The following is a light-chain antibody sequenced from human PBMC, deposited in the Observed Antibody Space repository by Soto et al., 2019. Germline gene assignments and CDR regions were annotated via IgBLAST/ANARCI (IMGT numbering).Light chain of an antibody. CDR2: WAS. CDR1: QSVLYSSNNKKY. CDR3: QQYYSSPPT. Sequence: DIVMTQSPDSLAVSLGERATINCKSSQSVLYSSNNKKYLAWYQHKPGQPPRLLIYWASTRESGVPDRISGSGSGTHFTLTISSLQAEDVAVYYCQQYYSSPPTVGGGTKVDIK. V-gene: IGKV4-1*01. J-gene: IGKJ4*01.